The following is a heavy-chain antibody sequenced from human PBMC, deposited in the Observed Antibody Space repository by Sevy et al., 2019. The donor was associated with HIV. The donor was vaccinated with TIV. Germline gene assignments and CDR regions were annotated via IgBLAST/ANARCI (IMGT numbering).Heavy chain of an antibody. CDR2: ISHSGDNT. J-gene: IGHJ4*02. D-gene: IGHD3-3*01. CDR1: GLSFNNYA. Sequence: GGSLRLSCTSSGLSFNNYALTWVRQAPGKGLEWVSTISHSGDNTNYADSVKGRFIISRDNSENTLYLQMNSLGAEDTARYWCAGGKVGDFWSGSVRGPWAGGPLFDYWGQGTLVTVSS. V-gene: IGHV3-23*01. CDR3: AGGKVGDFWSGSVRGPWAGGPLFDY.